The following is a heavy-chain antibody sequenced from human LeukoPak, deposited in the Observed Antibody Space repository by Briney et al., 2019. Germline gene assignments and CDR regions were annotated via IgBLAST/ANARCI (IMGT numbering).Heavy chain of an antibody. CDR2: ISGSGSSA. V-gene: IGHV3-23*01. Sequence: ESGGSLRLSCVASGFTFHINAMNWVRQAPGKGLEWVSAISGSGSSAHYADSVKGRFTIPRDNSKNTVYLEMHSLRGEDTAVYYCAKDRGPYVGIANNWLDPWGQGTPVIVSS. D-gene: IGHD3-16*01. J-gene: IGHJ5*02. CDR3: AKDRGPYVGIANNWLDP. CDR1: GFTFHINA.